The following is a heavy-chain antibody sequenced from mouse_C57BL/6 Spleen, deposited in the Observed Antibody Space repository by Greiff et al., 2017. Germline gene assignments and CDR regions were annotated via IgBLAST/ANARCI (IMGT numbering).Heavy chain of an antibody. CDR2: INPNNGGT. CDR1: GYTFTDYY. V-gene: IGHV1-26*01. Sequence: VQLKQSGPELVKPGASVKISCKASGYTFTDYYMNWVKQSHGKSLEWIGDINPNNGGTSYNQKFKGKATLTVDKSSSTAYMELRSLTSEDSAVYYCAREGLEAWFAYWGQGTLVTVSA. J-gene: IGHJ3*01. D-gene: IGHD2-4*01. CDR3: AREGLEAWFAY.